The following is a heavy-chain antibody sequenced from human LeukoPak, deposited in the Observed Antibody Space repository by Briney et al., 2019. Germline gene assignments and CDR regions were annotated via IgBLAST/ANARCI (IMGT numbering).Heavy chain of an antibody. CDR1: GFTFSSYW. CDR2: IKQDGSEK. Sequence: GGSLRLSCAASGFTFSSYWTSWVRQAPGKGLEWVANIKQDGSEKYYVDSVKGRFTISRDNAKNSLYLQMNSLRAEATAVYYCARDGGGPGFDYWGQGTLVTVSS. CDR3: ARDGGGPGFDY. V-gene: IGHV3-7*01. D-gene: IGHD3-16*01. J-gene: IGHJ4*02.